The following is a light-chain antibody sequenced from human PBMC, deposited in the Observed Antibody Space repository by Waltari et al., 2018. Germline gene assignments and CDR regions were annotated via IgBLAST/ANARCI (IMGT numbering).Light chain of an antibody. CDR1: NIGSKS. Sequence: SYVLTQPPSLSVAPGQTARITCGGHNIGSKSVHWCQQKAGQAPGVVISYDNDRPSGIPERFSASNSGNMATLTISRVEAGDEADYYCQVWDNYSDHWVFGGGTKLTVL. CDR2: YDN. J-gene: IGLJ3*02. V-gene: IGLV3-21*04. CDR3: QVWDNYSDHWV.